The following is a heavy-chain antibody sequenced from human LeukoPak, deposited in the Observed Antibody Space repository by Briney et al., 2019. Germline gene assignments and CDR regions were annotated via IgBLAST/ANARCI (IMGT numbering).Heavy chain of an antibody. CDR3: ARGEYCSSASCYVDLDHYYYYSGMDV. CDR2: ISTYNGNT. D-gene: IGHD2-2*01. V-gene: IGHV1-18*01. J-gene: IGHJ6*02. CDR1: GYTFTSYG. Sequence: ASVKVSCKASGYTFTSYGISWVRQAPGQGLEWIGWISTYNGNTNYAQKLQGRVTMTTDTSTSTAYMELRSLRSDDSAVYYCARGEYCSSASCYVDLDHYYYYSGMDVWGQGTTVTVSS.